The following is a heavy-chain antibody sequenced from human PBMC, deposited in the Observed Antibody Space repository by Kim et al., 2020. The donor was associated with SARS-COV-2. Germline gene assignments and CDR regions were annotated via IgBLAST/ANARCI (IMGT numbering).Heavy chain of an antibody. CDR3: TKDRLGREIWVYGMDV. J-gene: IGHJ6*02. CDR2: MRWDGGTT. CDR1: GFTFHDYT. Sequence: GGSLRLSCAASGFTFHDYTFHWIRQAPGKGLEWVSLMRWDGGTTYYAASVKGRFTVSRDNAKKSLYLQMKSLKTEDTALYFCTKDRLGREIWVYGMDVWGRVTTVTV. D-gene: IGHD3-16*01. V-gene: IGHV3-43*01.